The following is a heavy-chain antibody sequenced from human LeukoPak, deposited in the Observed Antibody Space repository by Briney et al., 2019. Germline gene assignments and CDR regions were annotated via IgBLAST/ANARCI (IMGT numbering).Heavy chain of an antibody. CDR2: IKQDGSEK. CDR3: AKELQLPDYDILTGGGFDP. CDR1: GFTFSSYW. Sequence: PGGSLRLSCAASGFTFSSYWMSWVRQAPGKGLEWVANIKQDGSEKYYVDSVKGRFTISRDNAKNSLYLQMNSLRAEDTALYYCAKELQLPDYDILTGGGFDPWGQGTLVTVSS. J-gene: IGHJ5*02. V-gene: IGHV3-7*03. D-gene: IGHD3-9*01.